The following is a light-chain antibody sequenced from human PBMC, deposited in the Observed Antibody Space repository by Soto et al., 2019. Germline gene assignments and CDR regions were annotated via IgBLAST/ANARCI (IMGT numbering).Light chain of an antibody. Sequence: PGERVTLSCRASQSVSTYLAWYQQKPGQGPRLLIYDASIRASGIPARFSGSGSGTDFTLTISSLEPEDFAVYHCQQRSNWPSITFGQGTRLEIK. CDR1: QSVSTY. J-gene: IGKJ5*01. CDR3: QQRSNWPSIT. V-gene: IGKV3-11*01. CDR2: DAS.